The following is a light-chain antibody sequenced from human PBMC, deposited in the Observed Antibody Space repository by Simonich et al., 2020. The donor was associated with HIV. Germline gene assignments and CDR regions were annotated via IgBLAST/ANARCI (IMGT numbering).Light chain of an antibody. CDR3: HQYSSTPQT. V-gene: IGKV4-1*01. J-gene: IGKJ1*01. CDR1: QSVLYSSNNKNY. Sequence: DIVMTQSPDSLAVSLGERATSNCKSRQSVLYSSNNKNYLAWYQQKPGPPPKLLIYWASTRESGVPDRFSGSGSGTDFTLTISSLQAEDVAVYYCHQYSSTPQTFGQGTKVEIK. CDR2: WAS.